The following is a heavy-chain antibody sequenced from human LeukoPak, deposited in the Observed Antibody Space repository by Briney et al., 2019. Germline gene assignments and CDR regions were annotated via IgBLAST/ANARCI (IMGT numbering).Heavy chain of an antibody. CDR3: ARDRGGSFDI. CDR2: IYSGGST. J-gene: IGHJ3*02. CDR1: GFTVSSNY. D-gene: IGHD3-10*01. V-gene: IGHV3-66*01. Sequence: SGGSLRLSCAASGFTVSSNYMTWVRQAPGKGLEWVSVIYSGGSTYYADSVKGRLTISRDNSKNTLYLQMNSLRAEDTAVYYCARDRGGSFDIWGQGTMVTVSS.